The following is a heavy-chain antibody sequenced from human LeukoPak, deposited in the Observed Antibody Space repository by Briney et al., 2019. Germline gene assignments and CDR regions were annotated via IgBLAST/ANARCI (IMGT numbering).Heavy chain of an antibody. V-gene: IGHV1-8*03. J-gene: IGHJ4*02. CDR1: GYTFTSYD. CDR2: MNPNSGNA. Sequence: ASVKVSCKASGYTFTSYDINWVQQATGQGLERMGWMNPNSGNAGYAQKFQGRVTITRNTSISTAYMELSSLRSEDTAVYYCARQVAAAEQIDYWGQGTLVTVSS. D-gene: IGHD6-13*01. CDR3: ARQVAAAEQIDY.